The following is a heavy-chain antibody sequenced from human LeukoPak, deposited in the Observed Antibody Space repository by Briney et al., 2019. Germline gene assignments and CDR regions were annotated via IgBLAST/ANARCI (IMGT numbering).Heavy chain of an antibody. CDR1: GFTFSQYG. CDR2: IWSDGSNK. Sequence: PERSLRPSCAASGFTFSQYGFHWVRQAPGKGLEWVAVIWSDGSNKYYGDSVKGRFIIYRDDSQNTVYLQMNSLRAEDTAVYYCAKDAQRGFDYSNSLEYWGQGSLVTVSS. CDR3: AKDAQRGFDYSNSLEY. D-gene: IGHD4-11*01. J-gene: IGHJ4*02. V-gene: IGHV3-33*06.